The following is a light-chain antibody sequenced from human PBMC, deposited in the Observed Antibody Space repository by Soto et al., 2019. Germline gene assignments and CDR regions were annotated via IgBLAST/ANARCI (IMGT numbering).Light chain of an antibody. J-gene: IGKJ1*01. V-gene: IGKV3-15*01. Sequence: EVVMTQSPATLSVSPGERATLSCRASQSVSSSLAWYQQKPGQPPRLLIYGASTRATGIPARFSGSGSETEFTLTISSLQSEDFAVYYCQQYNNWWTVGQGTKVEIK. CDR1: QSVSSS. CDR2: GAS. CDR3: QQYNNWWT.